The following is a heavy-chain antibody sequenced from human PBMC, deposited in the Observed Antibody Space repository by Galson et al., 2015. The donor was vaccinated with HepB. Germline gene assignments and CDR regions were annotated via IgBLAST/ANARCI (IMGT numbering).Heavy chain of an antibody. D-gene: IGHD5-18*01. J-gene: IGHJ3*02. CDR1: GFTFSSYA. CDR2: ISGSGGST. CDR3: ARVDTAMVRGRKGAFDI. Sequence: SLRLSCAASGFTFSSYAMSWVRQAPGKGLEWVSAISGSGGSTYYADSVKGRLTISRDNSKNTLYLQMNSLRAEDTAVYYCARVDTAMVRGRKGAFDIWGQGTMVTVSS. V-gene: IGHV3-23*01.